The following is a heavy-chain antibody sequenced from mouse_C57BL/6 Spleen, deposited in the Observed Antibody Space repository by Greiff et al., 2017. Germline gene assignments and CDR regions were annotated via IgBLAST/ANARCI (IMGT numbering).Heavy chain of an antibody. V-gene: IGHV14-4*01. CDR2: IDPENGDT. D-gene: IGHD2-1*01. CDR3: TTLYSGHAMDY. J-gene: IGHJ4*01. CDR1: GFNIKDDY. Sequence: EVQLQQSGAELVRPGASVKLSCTASGFNIKDDYMHWVKQRPEQGLEWIGWIDPENGDTEYASKFQGKATITADTSSNTAYLQLSSLTSEDTAVYYCTTLYSGHAMDYWGQGTSVTVSS.